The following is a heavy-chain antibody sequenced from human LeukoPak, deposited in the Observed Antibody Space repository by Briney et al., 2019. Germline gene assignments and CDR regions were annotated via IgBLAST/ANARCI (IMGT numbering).Heavy chain of an antibody. J-gene: IGHJ4*02. D-gene: IGHD1-26*01. CDR2: ISSSSSTI. V-gene: IGHV3-48*04. CDR3: ASQDSGSYYRPHYFDY. CDR1: GFTFSTYS. Sequence: GGSLRLSCAASGFTFSTYSMNWVRQAPGKGLEWVSYISSSSSTIYYADSVKGRFTISRDNAKNSLYLQMNSLRAEDTAVYYCASQDSGSYYRPHYFDYWGQGTLVTVSS.